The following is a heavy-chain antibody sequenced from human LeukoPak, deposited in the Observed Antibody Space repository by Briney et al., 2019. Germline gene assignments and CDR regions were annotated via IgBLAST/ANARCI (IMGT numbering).Heavy chain of an antibody. CDR2: INHSGST. J-gene: IGHJ4*02. D-gene: IGHD2-15*01. CDR3: ARMVQWWFAGFDY. CDR1: GGSFSGYY. V-gene: IGHV4-34*01. Sequence: PSETLSLTCAVYGGSFSGYYWSWIRQPPGKGLEWIGEINHSGSTNYNPSLKSRVTISVDTSKNQFSLKLSPVTAADTAVYYCARMVQWWFAGFDYWGQGTLVTVSS.